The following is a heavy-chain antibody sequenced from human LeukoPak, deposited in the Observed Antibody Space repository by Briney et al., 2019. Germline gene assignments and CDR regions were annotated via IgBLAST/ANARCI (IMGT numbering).Heavy chain of an antibody. D-gene: IGHD6-13*01. V-gene: IGHV4-39*01. Sequence: SETLSLTCTVSGGSISSSSYYWGWIRQPPGKGLEWIGSISYGGNTYYNPSLKSRVTISVDTSKNQFSLKLSSVTAADTAVYYCARRDDGSSWEGYWYFDLWGRGTLVTVSS. J-gene: IGHJ2*01. CDR2: ISYGGNT. CDR3: ARRDDGSSWEGYWYFDL. CDR1: GGSISSSSYY.